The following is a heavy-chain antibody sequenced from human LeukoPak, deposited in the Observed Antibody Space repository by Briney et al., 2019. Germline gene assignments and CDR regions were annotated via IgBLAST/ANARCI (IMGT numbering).Heavy chain of an antibody. CDR2: IYYSGST. CDR3: ARVPLRFLEPFDY. Sequence: SETLSLTCSVSGDSISSYYWSWIRQPPGKGLEWIGYIYYSGSTDYNPSLKSRVTISLDTSKNHFSLRLSSLTAADTAVYYCARVPLRFLEPFDYWGQGTLVTVSS. V-gene: IGHV4-59*01. CDR1: GDSISSYY. J-gene: IGHJ4*02. D-gene: IGHD3-3*01.